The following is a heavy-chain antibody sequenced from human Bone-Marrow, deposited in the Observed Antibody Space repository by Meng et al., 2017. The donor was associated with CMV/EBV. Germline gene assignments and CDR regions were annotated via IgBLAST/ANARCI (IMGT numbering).Heavy chain of an antibody. CDR2: INTDGSVT. CDR1: GFTFSRYW. V-gene: IGHV3-74*01. J-gene: IGHJ4*02. CDR3: ARENTGSYYFDY. Sequence: GGSLRLSCAASGFTFSRYWMHWARQAPGKGLVWVSCINTDGSVTRYADSVKGRFTISRDNSKNTLYLQMNSLRAEDTAVYYCARENTGSYYFDYWGQGTLVTVSS. D-gene: IGHD1-26*01.